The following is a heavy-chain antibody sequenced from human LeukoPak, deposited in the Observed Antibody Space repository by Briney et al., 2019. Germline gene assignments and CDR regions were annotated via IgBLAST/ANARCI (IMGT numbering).Heavy chain of an antibody. CDR1: GFTVSSNY. D-gene: IGHD3-10*01. V-gene: IGHV3-53*01. Sequence: GGSLRLSCAASGFTVSSNYMSWVRQAPGKGLEWVSVIYSGGSTYYADSVKGRFTISRDNSKNTLYLQMNSLRAEDTAVYYCARVPFYYGSGTDVWGKGTTVTISP. J-gene: IGHJ6*04. CDR2: IYSGGST. CDR3: ARVPFYYGSGTDV.